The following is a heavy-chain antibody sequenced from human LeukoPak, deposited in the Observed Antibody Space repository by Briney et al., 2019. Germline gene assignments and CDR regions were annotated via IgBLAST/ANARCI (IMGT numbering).Heavy chain of an antibody. CDR1: GFTFDDYA. D-gene: IGHD5-12*01. CDR2: ISWNSGSI. J-gene: IGHJ4*02. Sequence: GGSLRLSCAAPGFTFDDYAMHWVRHTPGKGLEWVSGISWNSGSIGYADSVKGRFTISRDNAENSLYLQMNSLRAEDTAVYYCARVEGIVATIPPIDYWGQGTLVTVSS. V-gene: IGHV3-9*01. CDR3: ARVEGIVATIPPIDY.